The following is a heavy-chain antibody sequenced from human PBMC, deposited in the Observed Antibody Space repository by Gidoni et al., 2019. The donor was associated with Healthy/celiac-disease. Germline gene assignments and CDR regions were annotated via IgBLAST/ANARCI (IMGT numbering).Heavy chain of an antibody. D-gene: IGHD2-2*01. CDR3: ARGGEPVVPAATEPFDY. CDR2: IYHSGST. CDR1: GYSISSGYY. J-gene: IGHJ4*02. V-gene: IGHV4-38-2*02. Sequence: QVQLQESGPGLVKPSETLSLTCTVSGYSISSGYYWGWIRQPPGKGLEWIGSIYHSGSTYYNPSLKSRVTISVDTSKNQFSLKLSSVTAADTAVYYCARGGEPVVPAATEPFDYWGQGTLVTVSS.